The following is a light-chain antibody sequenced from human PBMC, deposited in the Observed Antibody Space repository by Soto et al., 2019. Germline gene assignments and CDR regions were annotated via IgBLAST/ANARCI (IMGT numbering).Light chain of an antibody. CDR3: QQYNSYSIT. V-gene: IGKV1-5*01. CDR2: DAS. J-gene: IGKJ5*01. Sequence: IQMTQSPSTLSASVGDRVTITCRASQTIIRWLAWYQQKPGKAPKLLIYDASSLESGVPSRFSGSGSGTEFTLTISSLQPDDFATYYCQQYNSYSITFGQGTRLEIK. CDR1: QTIIRW.